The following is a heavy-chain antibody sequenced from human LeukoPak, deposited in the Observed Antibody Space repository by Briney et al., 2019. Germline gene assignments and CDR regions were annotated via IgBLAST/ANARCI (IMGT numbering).Heavy chain of an antibody. CDR3: ARDTLWE. V-gene: IGHV3-30-3*01. CDR1: GLTVSINY. Sequence: PGGSLRLSCAASGLTVSINYMSWVRQAPGKGLEWVAVISFDGSNKYYGDSVKGRFTISRDNSKNTLYLQMNSLRPDDTAIYYCARDTLWEWGQGTLVTVSS. D-gene: IGHD1-26*01. J-gene: IGHJ4*02. CDR2: ISFDGSNK.